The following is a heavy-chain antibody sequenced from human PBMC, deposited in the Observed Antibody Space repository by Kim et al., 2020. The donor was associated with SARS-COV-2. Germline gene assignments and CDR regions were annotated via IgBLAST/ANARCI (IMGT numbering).Heavy chain of an antibody. CDR2: IGTAGDT. CDR1: GFTFSSYD. J-gene: IGHJ6*03. D-gene: IGHD6-25*01. Sequence: GGSLRLSCAASGFTFSSYDMHWVRQATGKGLEWVSAIGTAGDTYYPGSVKGRFTISRENAKNSVYLQINSLRAGDTAVYYCARASMAARVYYYYYYMDVWGKGTTVTVSS. CDR3: ARASMAARVYYYYYYMDV. V-gene: IGHV3-13*01.